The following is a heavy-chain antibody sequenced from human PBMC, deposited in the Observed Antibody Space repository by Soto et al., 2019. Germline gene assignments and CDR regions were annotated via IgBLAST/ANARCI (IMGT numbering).Heavy chain of an antibody. Sequence: SETLSLTCTVSGGSISSYYWSWIRQPPGKGLEWIGYIYYSGSTNYNPSLKSRVTISVDTSKNQFSLKLSSVTAADTAVYYCARGQQYDFWSGRYYYYYYMDVWGKGTTVTVSS. J-gene: IGHJ6*03. CDR2: IYYSGST. D-gene: IGHD3-3*01. CDR3: ARGQQYDFWSGRYYYYYYMDV. CDR1: GGSISSYY. V-gene: IGHV4-59*01.